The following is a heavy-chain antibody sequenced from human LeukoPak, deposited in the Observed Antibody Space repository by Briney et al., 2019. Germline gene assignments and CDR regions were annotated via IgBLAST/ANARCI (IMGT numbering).Heavy chain of an antibody. Sequence: SETLSLTCTVSGGSISSGDYYWSWIRQPPGKGLEWIGYIYYSGSTYYNPSLKSRVTISVDTSKNQFSLELSSVTAADTAVYYCARYSSSWFPFDYWGQGTLVTVSS. CDR2: IYYSGST. D-gene: IGHD6-13*01. CDR1: GGSISSGDYY. CDR3: ARYSSSWFPFDY. V-gene: IGHV4-30-4*01. J-gene: IGHJ4*02.